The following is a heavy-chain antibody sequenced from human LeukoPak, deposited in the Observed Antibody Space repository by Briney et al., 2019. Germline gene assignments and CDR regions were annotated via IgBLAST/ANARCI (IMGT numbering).Heavy chain of an antibody. J-gene: IGHJ4*02. CDR1: GFTFSNAW. V-gene: IGHV3-20*04. D-gene: IGHD3-10*01. Sequence: GGSLRLSCAASGFTFSNAWMSWVRQAPGKGLEWVSGINWNGGSTGYADSVKGRFTISRDNAKNSLYLQMNSLRAEDTALYYCARAGLRGSYSDYWGQGTLVTVSS. CDR2: INWNGGST. CDR3: ARAGLRGSYSDY.